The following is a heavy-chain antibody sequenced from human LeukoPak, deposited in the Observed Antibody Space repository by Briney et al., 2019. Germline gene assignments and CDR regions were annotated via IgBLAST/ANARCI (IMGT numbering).Heavy chain of an antibody. V-gene: IGHV1-2*04. CDR3: ARGVATMVRGVIGWWGGWERPGHPRNGLDP. D-gene: IGHD3-10*01. CDR2: INPNSGGT. J-gene: IGHJ5*02. Sequence: ASVKVSCKASGYTFTGYYMHWVRQAPGQGLEWMGWINPNSGGTNYAQKFQGWVTMTRDTSISTAYMELSRLRSDDTAVYYCARGVATMVRGVIGWWGGWERPGHPRNGLDPWGKGTWSPSPQ. CDR1: GYTFTGYY.